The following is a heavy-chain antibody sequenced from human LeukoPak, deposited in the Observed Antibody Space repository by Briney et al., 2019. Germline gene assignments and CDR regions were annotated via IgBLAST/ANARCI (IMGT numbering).Heavy chain of an antibody. CDR2: IYSGGST. CDR1: GGSITSGSYY. D-gene: IGHD4-17*01. Sequence: PSETLSLTCTVSGGSITSGSYYWAWLRQPPGKGLEWIGSIYSGGSTYYHPSLKSRFTISVDTSQKQFSLTLPSVTAADTAVYYCARRNYGGTLDYWGQGTLVTVS. J-gene: IGHJ4*02. CDR3: ARRNYGGTLDY. V-gene: IGHV4-39*01.